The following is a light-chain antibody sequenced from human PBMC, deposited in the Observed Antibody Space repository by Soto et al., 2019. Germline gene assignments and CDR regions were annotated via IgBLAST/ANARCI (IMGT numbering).Light chain of an antibody. Sequence: QSALTQPASVSGSPGQSITISCTGTSSDVGGHNYVSWYQQHPGKAPKLMIYEVSNRPSGVSNRFSGSKSGNTASLTISGLQAEDEADYYCCSYAGRSTWDVVFGGGTKVTVL. CDR1: SSDVGGHNY. J-gene: IGLJ2*01. CDR2: EVS. V-gene: IGLV2-14*01. CDR3: CSYAGRSTWDVV.